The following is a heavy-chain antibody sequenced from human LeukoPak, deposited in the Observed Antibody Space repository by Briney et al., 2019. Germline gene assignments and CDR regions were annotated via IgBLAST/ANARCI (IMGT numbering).Heavy chain of an antibody. V-gene: IGHV4-39*07. CDR2: MYHSGST. D-gene: IGHD1-26*01. CDR3: AKAMGGWDKYYYYYMDV. CDR1: GGSISTNNYY. Sequence: SETLSLTCTASGGSISTNNYYWVWIRQPPGKGLEWIGSMYHSGSTYYNPSLRSRVTISLGTSKNQFSLKVNSVTAADTAVYYCAKAMGGWDKYYYYYMDVWGTGTTVTVSS. J-gene: IGHJ6*03.